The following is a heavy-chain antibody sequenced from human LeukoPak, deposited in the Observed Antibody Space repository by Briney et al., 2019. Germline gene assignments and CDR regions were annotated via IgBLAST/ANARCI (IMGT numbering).Heavy chain of an antibody. V-gene: IGHV3-11*06. J-gene: IGHJ4*02. D-gene: IGHD6-19*01. CDR2: ISSSSSYT. Sequence: GGSLRLSCAASGFTSSDYYMSWIRQAPGKGLEWVSYISSSSSYTNYADSVKGRFTISRDNAKNSLYLQMNSLRAEDTAVYYCARRSYSSGYYFDYWGQGTLVTVSS. CDR3: ARRSYSSGYYFDY. CDR1: GFTSSDYY.